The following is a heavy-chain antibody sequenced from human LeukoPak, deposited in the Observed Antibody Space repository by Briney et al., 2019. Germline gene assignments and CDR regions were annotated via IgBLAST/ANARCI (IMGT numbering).Heavy chain of an antibody. V-gene: IGHV3-23*01. CDR2: VSGSGDNT. D-gene: IGHD1-26*01. CDR3: VRDRGSYRPIGY. CDR1: GLTFSSYA. Sequence: PGGSLRLSCAASGLTFSSYAMSWVRQGPGKGLEWVAAVSGSGDNTYYADSVKGRFTISRDNAENSLYLEMNSLRVEDTAIYYCVRDRGSYRPIGYWGQGTLVTVSS. J-gene: IGHJ4*02.